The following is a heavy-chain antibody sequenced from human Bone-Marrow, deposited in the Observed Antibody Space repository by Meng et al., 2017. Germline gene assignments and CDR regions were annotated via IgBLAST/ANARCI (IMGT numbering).Heavy chain of an antibody. CDR3: VRSSAWVRTGFDP. V-gene: IGHV4-39*01. J-gene: IGHJ5*02. Sequence: QPQLQESGPGLVRPSEALSLPCSVPVGSISTSGYYWGWIRQPPGKGLEWIGSIGHSGFTYYTPSLKSRVTVSIDTSRNQFSLWLTSVTAADTAVYYCVRSSAWVRTGFDPWGQGTLVTVSS. CDR2: IGHSGFT. CDR1: VGSISTSGYY. D-gene: IGHD6-19*01.